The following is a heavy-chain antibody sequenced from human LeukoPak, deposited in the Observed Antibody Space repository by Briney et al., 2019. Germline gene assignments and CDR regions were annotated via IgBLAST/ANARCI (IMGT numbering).Heavy chain of an antibody. V-gene: IGHV4-34*01. D-gene: IGHD4-17*01. CDR2: INHSGST. CDR3: ARDPGYGDYYFDY. Sequence: PSETLSLTCAVYGGSFSGYYWSWIRQPPGKGLEWIGEINHSGSTNYNPSLKSRVTISVDTSKNQFSLKLSSVTAADTAVYYCARDPGYGDYYFDYWGQGTLVTVSS. J-gene: IGHJ4*02. CDR1: GGSFSGYY.